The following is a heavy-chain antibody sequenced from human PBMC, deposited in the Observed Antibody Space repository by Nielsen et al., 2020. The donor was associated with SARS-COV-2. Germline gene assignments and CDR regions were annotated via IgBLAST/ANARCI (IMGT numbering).Heavy chain of an antibody. CDR3: ARAEGSSWYFHY. J-gene: IGHJ4*02. V-gene: IGHV3-7*03. CDR2: IKEDGSEK. D-gene: IGHD6-13*01. Sequence: GESLKISCAASGFTFSSYWMSWVRQAPGKGLEWVANIKEDGSEKYYVDSVKGRFTISRDNAKNSLSLQMSRLRAEDTAVYYCARAEGSSWYFHYWGQGTLVTASS. CDR1: GFTFSSYW.